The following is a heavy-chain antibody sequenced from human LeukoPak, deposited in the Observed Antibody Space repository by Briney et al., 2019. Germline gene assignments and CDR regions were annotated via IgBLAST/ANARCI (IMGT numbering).Heavy chain of an antibody. J-gene: IGHJ4*02. V-gene: IGHV3-74*01. CDR1: GFTFSNYW. CDR2: IKGDGSHT. D-gene: IGHD3-22*01. Sequence: GGSLRLSCAASGFTFSNYWMHWVRQAPGKGLVWVSRIKGDGSHTIYADSVKGRFTISRDNAKNTLYLQMNSLRAEDTAVYYCARDATLNYYDSSGHTFDYWGQGTLVTVSS. CDR3: ARDATLNYYDSSGHTFDY.